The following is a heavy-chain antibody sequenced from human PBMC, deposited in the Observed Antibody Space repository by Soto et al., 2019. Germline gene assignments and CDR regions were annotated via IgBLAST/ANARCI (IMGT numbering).Heavy chain of an antibody. D-gene: IGHD2-15*01. J-gene: IGHJ4*02. CDR3: ASLGGNSYDY. V-gene: IGHV3-30-3*01. CDR1: GFTFSSYA. CDR2: ISYDGSNK. Sequence: QVQLVESGGGVVQPGRSLRLSCAASGFTFSSYAMHWVRQAPGKGLEWVAVISYDGSNKYYADSVKDRFTISRDNSKNTLYLQMNSLRAEDTAVYYCASLGGNSYDYWGQGTLVTVSS.